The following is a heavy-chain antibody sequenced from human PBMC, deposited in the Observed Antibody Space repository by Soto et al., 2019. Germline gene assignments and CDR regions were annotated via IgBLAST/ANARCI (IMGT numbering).Heavy chain of an antibody. CDR1: GFTFSSYA. CDR2: ISGSGGST. J-gene: IGHJ4*02. V-gene: IGHV3-23*01. Sequence: EVQLLESGGGLVQPGGSLRLSCAASGFTFSSYAMSWVRQAPGKGLEWVSAISGSGGSTYYADSVKGRFTISRDNSKNTLYLQMNGLRAEDRAVYYCAKAYYDFWSGYRTDPMLLSAYYFDYWGQGTLVTVSS. CDR3: AKAYYDFWSGYRTDPMLLSAYYFDY. D-gene: IGHD3-3*01.